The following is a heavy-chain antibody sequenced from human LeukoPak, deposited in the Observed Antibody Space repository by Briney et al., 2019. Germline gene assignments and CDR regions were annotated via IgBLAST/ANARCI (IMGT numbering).Heavy chain of an antibody. D-gene: IGHD2-2*01. CDR1: GGTFSSYA. Sequence: SVKVSCKASGGTFSSYAISWMRQAPGQGLEWMGGIIPIFGTANYAQKFQGRVTITADESTSTAYMELSSLRSEDTAVYYCARVDPSLYYYYYYGMDGGGQGTTGTVSS. CDR3: ARVDPSLYYYYYYGMDG. CDR2: IIPIFGTA. J-gene: IGHJ6*02. V-gene: IGHV1-69*13.